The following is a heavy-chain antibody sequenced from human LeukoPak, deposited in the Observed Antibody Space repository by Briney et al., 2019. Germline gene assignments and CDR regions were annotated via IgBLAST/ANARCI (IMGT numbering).Heavy chain of an antibody. CDR2: IYSGGST. V-gene: IGHV3-53*01. D-gene: IGHD2-15*01. CDR1: GFTVSSNY. Sequence: PGGSLRLSCAASGFTVSSNYMSWVRQAPGKGLEWVSVIYSGGSTYYADSVKGRFTISRDNSKNTLYLQMNSLRAEDTAVYYCARARGRGGSHYYYGIDVWGQGTTVTVSS. J-gene: IGHJ6*02. CDR3: ARARGRGGSHYYYGIDV.